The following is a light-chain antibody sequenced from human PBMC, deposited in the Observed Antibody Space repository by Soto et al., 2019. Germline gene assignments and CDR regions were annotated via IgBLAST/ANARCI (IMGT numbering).Light chain of an antibody. CDR2: DAS. V-gene: IGKV1-5*01. CDR1: QSISSW. CDR3: QQSTT. Sequence: DIQMTQSPSTLSASVGDRVTITCRASQSISSWLAWYQQKPGKAPKLLIYDASSLESGVPSRFSGSGSGTEFTLTISSLQPDDFATYYCQQSTTFGQGTKVXIK. J-gene: IGKJ1*01.